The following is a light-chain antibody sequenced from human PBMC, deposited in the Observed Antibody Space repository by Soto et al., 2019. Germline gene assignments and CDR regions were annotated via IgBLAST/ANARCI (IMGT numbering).Light chain of an antibody. Sequence: EVVMTQSPGTLSLSPGDRATLSCRASQSVSSSSLAWYQQKPGQAPRLLIYHTSSRATGIPDRFSGSGSGTDFTLTISRLEPEDFAVYYWQQYGTSPPYTFGQGTKVEIK. CDR1: QSVSSSS. CDR2: HTS. CDR3: QQYGTSPPYT. V-gene: IGKV3-20*01. J-gene: IGKJ2*01.